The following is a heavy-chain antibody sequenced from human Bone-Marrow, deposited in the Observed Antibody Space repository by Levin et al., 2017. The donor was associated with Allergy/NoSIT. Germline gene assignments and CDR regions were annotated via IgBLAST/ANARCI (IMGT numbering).Heavy chain of an antibody. CDR3: ARAGYCSGGSCYSPRRYFQH. J-gene: IGHJ1*01. CDR1: GGSFSGYY. D-gene: IGHD2-15*01. CDR2: INHSGST. V-gene: IGHV4-34*01. Sequence: SCAVYGGSFSGYYWSWIRQPPGKGLEWIGEINHSGSTNYNPSLKSRVTISVDTSKNQFSLKLSSVTAADTAVYYCARAGYCSGGSCYSPRRYFQHWGQGTLVTVSS.